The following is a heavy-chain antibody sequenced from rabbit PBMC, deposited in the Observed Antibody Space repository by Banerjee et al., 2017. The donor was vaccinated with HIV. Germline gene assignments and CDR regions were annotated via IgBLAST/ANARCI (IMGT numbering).Heavy chain of an antibody. CDR1: GFTLSSYY. CDR2: IDPVFGIT. V-gene: IGHV1S7*01. D-gene: IGHD8-1*01. CDR3: ARDGAGGSYFAL. J-gene: IGHJ4*01. Sequence: QLEESAGGLVQPGGFLKLSCKASGFTLSSYYMYWVRQAPGKGLEWIGYIDPVFGITYYANWVNGRFSITRETAHNTVFLQMTSLTAADAATYFCARDGAGGSYFALWGPGTLVPVS.